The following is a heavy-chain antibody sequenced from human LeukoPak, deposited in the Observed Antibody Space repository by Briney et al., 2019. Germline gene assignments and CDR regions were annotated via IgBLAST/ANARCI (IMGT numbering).Heavy chain of an antibody. D-gene: IGHD4-23*01. Sequence: GGSLRLSCAASGFSFVDYAMHWLRQAPGKGLEWVSGITYHGGTIVYADSVQGRFIIPRDNAKNSLHLQMNSLRAEDTAVYYCATDWTTVVIAPNYWGQGTLVTVSS. J-gene: IGHJ4*02. CDR1: GFSFVDYA. CDR3: ATDWTTVVIAPNY. V-gene: IGHV3-9*01. CDR2: ITYHGGTI.